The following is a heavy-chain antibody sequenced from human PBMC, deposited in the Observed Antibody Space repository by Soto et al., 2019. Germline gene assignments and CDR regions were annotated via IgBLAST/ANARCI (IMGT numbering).Heavy chain of an antibody. D-gene: IGHD3-10*01. CDR3: AKDSNYFGSGSHFDY. V-gene: IGHV3-23*01. J-gene: IGHJ4*02. CDR1: GFTFSSYA. Sequence: PGGSLRLSCAASGFTFSSYAMSWVRQAPGKGLEWVAVISGSGTSKYYADSVKGRFTISRDNSKNTLYLQMNSLRAEDTAVYYCAKDSNYFGSGSHFDYWGQGTLVTVSS. CDR2: ISGSGTSK.